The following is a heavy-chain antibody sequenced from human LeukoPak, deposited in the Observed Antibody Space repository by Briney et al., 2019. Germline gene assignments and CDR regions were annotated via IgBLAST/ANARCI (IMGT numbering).Heavy chain of an antibody. CDR2: ISSSGSTI. Sequence: GGSLRLSCAASGFTFSDYYMSWIRQAPGKGLEWVSYISSSGSTIYYADSVKGRFTISRGNAKNSLYLQVNSLRAEDTAVYYCARTRGSYGGHDAFDIWGQGTMVTVSS. CDR3: ARTRGSYGGHDAFDI. D-gene: IGHD1-26*01. V-gene: IGHV3-11*04. CDR1: GFTFSDYY. J-gene: IGHJ3*02.